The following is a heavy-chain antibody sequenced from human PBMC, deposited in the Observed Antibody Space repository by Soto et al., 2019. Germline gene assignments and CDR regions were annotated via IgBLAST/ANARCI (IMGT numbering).Heavy chain of an antibody. Sequence: QVKLQESGPGLVKPSQTLSLTCTVSGGSISRGGFYWSWTRQHPGKGLEWIGYIYYSGSTYYNPSLKSRVTISVDTSKNQFSLKLSSVTAADTAVYYCTRGLSNPGWFDPWGQGTLVTVSS. CDR2: IYYSGST. J-gene: IGHJ5*02. CDR1: GGSISRGGFY. V-gene: IGHV4-31*03. D-gene: IGHD4-4*01. CDR3: TRGLSNPGWFDP.